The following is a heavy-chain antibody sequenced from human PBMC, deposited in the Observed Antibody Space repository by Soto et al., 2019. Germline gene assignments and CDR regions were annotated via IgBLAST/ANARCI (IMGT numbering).Heavy chain of an antibody. V-gene: IGHV4-34*01. CDR1: GGSFSGYY. D-gene: IGHD5-18*01. Sequence: QVQLQQWGAGLLKPSETLSLTCAVYGGSFSGYYWSWIRQPPGKGLEWIGEINHSGSTNYNPSLTTGVTISVXXTXHXXSLKLGSVTAADTAVYAWATPRHGRGYSYGRPFDYWGQGTLGTVSS. J-gene: IGHJ4*02. CDR2: INHSGST. CDR3: ATPRHGRGYSYGRPFDY.